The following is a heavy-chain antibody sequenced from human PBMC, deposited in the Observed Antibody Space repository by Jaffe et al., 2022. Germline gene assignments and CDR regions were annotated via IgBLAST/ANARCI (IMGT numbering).Heavy chain of an antibody. D-gene: IGHD5-12*01. Sequence: QVQLVQSGAEVKKPGSSVKVSCKASGGTFSSYTISWVRQAPGQGLEWMGRIIPILGIANYAQKFQGRVTITADKSTSTAYMELSSLRSEDTAVYYCARVGRATIGNAFDIWGQGTMVTVSS. V-gene: IGHV1-69*02. CDR3: ARVGRATIGNAFDI. CDR1: GGTFSSYT. CDR2: IIPILGIA. J-gene: IGHJ3*02.